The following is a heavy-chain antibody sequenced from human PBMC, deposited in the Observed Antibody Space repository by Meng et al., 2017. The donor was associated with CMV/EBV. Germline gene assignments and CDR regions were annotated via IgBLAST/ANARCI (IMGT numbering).Heavy chain of an antibody. J-gene: IGHJ4*02. CDR1: GFTCSSYW. Sequence: SCSASGFTCSSYWMHWVRQAPGKGLVWVSRINSDGSTTSYADSVKGRFTLSRDNAKNTLYLQMNSLKAEDTAVYYCARDDTRNLIDYWGQGTLVTVSS. CDR2: INSDGSTT. V-gene: IGHV3-74*01. CDR3: ARDDTRNLIDY.